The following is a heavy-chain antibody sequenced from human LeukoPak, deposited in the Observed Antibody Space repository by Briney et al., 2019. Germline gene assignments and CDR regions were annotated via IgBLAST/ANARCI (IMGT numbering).Heavy chain of an antibody. CDR2: IIPIFGTA. CDR3: ARGHRGPYYDFWSGYYPRYYFDY. CDR1: GGTFSSYA. D-gene: IGHD3-3*01. Sequence: ASVKVSCKASGGTFSSYAISWVRQAPGQGLEWMGGIIPIFGTANYAQKIQGRVTITADESTSTAYMELSSLRSEDTAVYYCARGHRGPYYDFWSGYYPRYYFDYWGQGTLVTVSS. J-gene: IGHJ4*02. V-gene: IGHV1-69*13.